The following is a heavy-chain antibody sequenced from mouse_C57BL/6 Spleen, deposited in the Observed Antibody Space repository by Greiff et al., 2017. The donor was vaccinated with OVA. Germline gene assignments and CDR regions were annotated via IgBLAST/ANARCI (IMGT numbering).Heavy chain of an antibody. Sequence: EVQLVESGPGLVKPSQSLSLTCSVTGYSITSGYYWNWIRQFPGNKLEWMGYISYDGSNNYNPSLKNRISITRDTSKNQFFLKLNSVTTEDTATYYCARDLYDGGLAYWGQGTLVTVSA. CDR1: GYSITSGYY. CDR3: ARDLYDGGLAY. D-gene: IGHD2-3*01. V-gene: IGHV3-6*01. CDR2: ISYDGSN. J-gene: IGHJ3*01.